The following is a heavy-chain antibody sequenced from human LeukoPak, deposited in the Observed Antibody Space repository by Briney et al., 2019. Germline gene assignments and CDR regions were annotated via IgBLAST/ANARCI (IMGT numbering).Heavy chain of an antibody. J-gene: IGHJ6*02. V-gene: IGHV3-11*01. CDR3: AEGIVSSWYSPGV. Sequence: PGGSLRLSCAASGFTFSDYYMSWIRQAPGKGLEWISYISSYISSSGSTIYYADSVKGRFTISRDNSKNTLYLQMNSLRAEDTAVYYCAEGIVSSWYSPGVWGQGTTVTVSS. CDR2: ISSYISSSGSTI. D-gene: IGHD6-13*01. CDR1: GFTFSDYY.